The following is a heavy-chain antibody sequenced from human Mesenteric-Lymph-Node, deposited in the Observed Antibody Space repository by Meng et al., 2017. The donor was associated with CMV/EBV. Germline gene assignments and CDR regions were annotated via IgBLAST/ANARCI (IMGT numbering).Heavy chain of an antibody. V-gene: IGHV3-66*01. Sequence: EVHLVEFGGVLGQPGGSLRLSCAASGFNVRDKYMSWVRQAPGKGLEWVCIIYRGDNTYYIDSVKDRFTVSRDNSKNTMYLQMNSLRVEDTAVYYCTGDSVSNPNLDYWGQGTLVTVSS. CDR2: IYRGDNT. J-gene: IGHJ4*02. CDR1: GFNVRDKY. D-gene: IGHD3-10*01. CDR3: TGDSVSNPNLDY.